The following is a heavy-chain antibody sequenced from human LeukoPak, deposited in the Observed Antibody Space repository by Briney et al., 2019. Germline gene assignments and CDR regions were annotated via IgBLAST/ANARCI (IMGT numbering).Heavy chain of an antibody. J-gene: IGHJ4*02. CDR3: AREHYNYYDNSGSIDY. CDR1: GFTFSTYS. CDR2: IWYDGSNK. D-gene: IGHD3-22*01. Sequence: SGGSLRLSCAASGFTFSTYSMNWVRQAPGKGLEWVAVIWYDGSNKYYADSAKGRFTISRDNPKNTLYLQMNSLRAEDTAVYYCAREHYNYYDNSGSIDYWGQGTLVTVSS. V-gene: IGHV3-33*08.